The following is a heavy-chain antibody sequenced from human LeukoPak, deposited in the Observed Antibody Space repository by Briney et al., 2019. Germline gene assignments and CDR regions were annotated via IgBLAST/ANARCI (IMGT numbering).Heavy chain of an antibody. J-gene: IGHJ4*02. CDR2: ISGSGGST. V-gene: IGHV3-23*01. CDR1: GGSFSGYY. CDR3: AKGRCSSTSCLENYFDY. Sequence: ETLSLTCAVYGGSFSGYYWSWVRQAPGKGLEWVSAISGSGGSTYYADSVKGRFTISRDNSKNTLYLQMNSLRAEDTAVYYCAKGRCSSTSCLENYFDYWGQGTLVTVSS. D-gene: IGHD2-2*01.